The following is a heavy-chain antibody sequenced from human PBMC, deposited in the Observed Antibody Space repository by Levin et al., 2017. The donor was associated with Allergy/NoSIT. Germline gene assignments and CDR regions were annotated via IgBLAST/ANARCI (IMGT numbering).Heavy chain of an antibody. CDR3: SRGHYGSGSHFDY. CDR1: EFTFSNYG. V-gene: IGHV3-48*01. J-gene: IGHJ4*02. D-gene: IGHD3-10*01. Sequence: GESLKISCAASEFTFSNYGINWVRQAPGKGLEWVSYISSSSTTIHYADSVKGRFTISRDNAKNSLYLQMNSLRAEDTAVYYCSRGHYGSGSHFDYWGQGTLVTVSS. CDR2: ISSSSTTI.